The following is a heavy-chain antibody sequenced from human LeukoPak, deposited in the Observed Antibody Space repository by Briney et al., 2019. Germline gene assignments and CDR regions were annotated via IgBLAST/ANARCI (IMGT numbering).Heavy chain of an antibody. V-gene: IGHV3-7*01. Sequence: GGSLRLSCAASGFTFSSYWMSWVRQAPGKGLEWVANIKQDGSEKYYVDSVKGRFTISRDNAKNSLYLQMNSLRSEDTAVYYCARARWTSTATTYYLDHWGQGTLVTVSS. CDR1: GFTFSSYW. D-gene: IGHD4-17*01. CDR2: IKQDGSEK. J-gene: IGHJ4*02. CDR3: ARARWTSTATTYYLDH.